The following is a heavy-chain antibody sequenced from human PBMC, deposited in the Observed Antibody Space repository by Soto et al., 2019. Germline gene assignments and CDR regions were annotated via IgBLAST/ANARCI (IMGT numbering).Heavy chain of an antibody. Sequence: PSETLSLTCAVSGGSISSRNWWSWVRQPPGKGLEWIGEISHSGSTNYNPSLKSRVTISVDKSKNQFSLNLSSVTAADTAVYYCARGQRLPYYYALDVWGPGTTVTVSS. D-gene: IGHD5-12*01. CDR1: GGSISSRNW. J-gene: IGHJ6*02. V-gene: IGHV4-4*02. CDR3: ARGQRLPYYYALDV. CDR2: ISHSGST.